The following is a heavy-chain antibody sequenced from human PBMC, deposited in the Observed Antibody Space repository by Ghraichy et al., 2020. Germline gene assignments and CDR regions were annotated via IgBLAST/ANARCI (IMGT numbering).Heavy chain of an antibody. CDR3: AKAWGYCSAATCPSYNWFDP. D-gene: IGHD2-15*01. V-gene: IGHV3-23*01. CDR1: GFPFSSYA. Sequence: GSLRLSCAASGFPFSSYAMSWVRQTPGKGLGWVSSISFSGANTYYAVSVKGRFTISRDNSKNTLYLQMNSLRADDTAVYYCAKAWGYCSAATCPSYNWFDPWGQGTLVTVSS. J-gene: IGHJ5*02. CDR2: ISFSGANT.